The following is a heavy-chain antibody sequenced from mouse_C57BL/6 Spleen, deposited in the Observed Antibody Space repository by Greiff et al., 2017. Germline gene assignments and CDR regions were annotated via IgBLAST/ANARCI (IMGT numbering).Heavy chain of an antibody. Sequence: QVQLQQSGAELVRPGASVTLSCKASGYTFTDYEMHWVKQTPVHGLEWIGAIDPETGGTAYNQKFKGKAILTADKSSSTAYMELRSLTSEDSAVYYGTRSSQYYGREGDLGYWGQGTTLTVSS. J-gene: IGHJ2*01. CDR2: IDPETGGT. V-gene: IGHV1-15*01. CDR1: GYTFTDYE. CDR3: TRSSQYYGREGDLGY. D-gene: IGHD1-1*01.